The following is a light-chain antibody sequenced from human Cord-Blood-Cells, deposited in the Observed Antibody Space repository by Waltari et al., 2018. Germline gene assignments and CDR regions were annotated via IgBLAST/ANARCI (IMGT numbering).Light chain of an antibody. V-gene: IGKV3-20*01. CDR1: LSVSSSY. Sequence: EIVLTQSPGTLSLSQGERATLPCRASLSVSSSYLAWYQQKPGQAPRLLIYGASSRATGIPDRFSGSGSGTDFTLTISRLEPEDFAVYYCQQYGSSPRTFGQGTKVEIK. CDR2: GAS. CDR3: QQYGSSPRT. J-gene: IGKJ1*01.